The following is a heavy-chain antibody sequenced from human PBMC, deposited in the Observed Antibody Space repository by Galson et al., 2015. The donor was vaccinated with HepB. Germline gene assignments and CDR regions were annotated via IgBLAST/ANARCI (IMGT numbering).Heavy chain of an antibody. D-gene: IGHD4-17*01. CDR2: MSYDGSNQ. V-gene: IGHV3-30-3*01. J-gene: IGHJ4*02. Sequence: SLRLSCAASGFAFRNYAIHWVRQAPGKGLEWVSVMSYDGSNQYYADSVKGRFTISRDNAKNSLFLQINSLRAEDTAVYYCARVADADYGDHSHFDYWGQGTLVTVSS. CDR1: GFAFRNYA. CDR3: ARVADADYGDHSHFDY.